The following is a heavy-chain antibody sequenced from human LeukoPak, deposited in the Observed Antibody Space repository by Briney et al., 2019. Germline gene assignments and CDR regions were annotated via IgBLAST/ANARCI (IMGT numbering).Heavy chain of an antibody. CDR2: IIPIFGTA. Sequence: ASVKVSCKASGGTFSSYAISWVRQAPGQGLEWMGGIIPIFGTANYAQKFQGRVTITADKSTSTAYMELSRLRSDDTAVYYCAAVAGLGNAFDIWGQGTMVTVSS. J-gene: IGHJ3*02. CDR3: AAVAGLGNAFDI. CDR1: GGTFSSYA. V-gene: IGHV1-69*06. D-gene: IGHD6-19*01.